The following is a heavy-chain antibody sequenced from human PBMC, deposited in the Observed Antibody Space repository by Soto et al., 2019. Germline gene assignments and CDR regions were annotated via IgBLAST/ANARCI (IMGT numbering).Heavy chain of an antibody. D-gene: IGHD3-22*01. CDR3: AVRWGSSGFAAYFDY. CDR2: IIPIFGTA. Sequence: SVKVSCKASGGTFSSYAISWVRQAPGQGLEWMGGIIPIFGTANYAQKFQGRVTITADESTSTAYMELSSLRSEDTAVYYCAVRWGSSGFAAYFDYWGQGTLVTVSS. J-gene: IGHJ4*02. CDR1: GGTFSSYA. V-gene: IGHV1-69*13.